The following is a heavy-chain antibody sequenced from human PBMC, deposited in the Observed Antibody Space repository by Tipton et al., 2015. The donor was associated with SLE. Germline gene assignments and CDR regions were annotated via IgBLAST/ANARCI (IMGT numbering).Heavy chain of an antibody. Sequence: TLSLTCTVSGGSINGYYWNWFRQPPGRELEWIGYIYHSGSTNYNPSLKSRVTISVDTSKNQFSLRLTSVTAADTAMYYCARDSAVNFWYFDLWGRGTLVTVSS. CDR3: ARDSAVNFWYFDL. V-gene: IGHV4-59*01. CDR2: IYHSGST. J-gene: IGHJ2*01. CDR1: GGSINGYY.